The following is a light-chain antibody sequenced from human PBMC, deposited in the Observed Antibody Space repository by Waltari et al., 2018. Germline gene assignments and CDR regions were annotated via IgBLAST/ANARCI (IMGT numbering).Light chain of an antibody. CDR2: QAS. CDR1: SSDVGGDNY. Sequence: QSALTQLPSASGSPGQSVTMSCTGTSSDVGGDNYVSWYQQHPGKAPKLLLYQASKRPAGGPDRSSGSRAGNTASLTVSGLQAEDEAEYFCTSHAGTNSVFGGGTKLTVL. V-gene: IGLV2-8*01. CDR3: TSHAGTNSV. J-gene: IGLJ3*02.